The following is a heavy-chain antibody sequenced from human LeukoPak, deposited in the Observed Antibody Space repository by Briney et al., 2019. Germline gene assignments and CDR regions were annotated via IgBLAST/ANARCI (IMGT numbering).Heavy chain of an antibody. CDR3: ARDYDSSPIFDY. Sequence: PGGSLRLSCAAFGFTFSDYYMSWIRQAPGKGLEWVSYISSSGSTIYYADSVKGRFTISRDNAKNSLYLQMNSLRAEDTAVYYCARDYDSSPIFDYWGQGTLVTVSS. V-gene: IGHV3-11*04. CDR2: ISSSGSTI. D-gene: IGHD3-22*01. J-gene: IGHJ4*02. CDR1: GFTFSDYY.